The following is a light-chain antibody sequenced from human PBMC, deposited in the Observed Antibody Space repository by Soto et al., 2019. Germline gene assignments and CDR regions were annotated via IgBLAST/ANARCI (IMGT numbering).Light chain of an antibody. J-gene: IGKJ3*01. Sequence: IQMTQSPSSLSASVGDRVTITCRASQSISSYLNWYQQKPGKAPKLLIYAASSLESGVPSRFSGSGSGTDFTLTISSLQPEDFATYYCQQFNSYPGGFTFGPGT. CDR3: QQFNSYPGGFT. CDR1: QSISSY. CDR2: AAS. V-gene: IGKV1-13*02.